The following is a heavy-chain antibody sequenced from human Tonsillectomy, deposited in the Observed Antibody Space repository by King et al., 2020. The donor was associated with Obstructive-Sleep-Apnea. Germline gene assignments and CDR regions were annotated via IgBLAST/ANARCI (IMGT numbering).Heavy chain of an antibody. V-gene: IGHV6-1*01. CDR2: TYYRSKWFN. CDR1: GDSVSNNTAV. CDR3: AGARSYYYT. Sequence: VQLQQSGPGLVKPSQTLSLTCAISGDSVSNNTAVWNWIRQSPSRGLEWLGRTYYRSKWFNEYGESVKSRITINPDTSKNQFSLQLNSVTPGDTAVYYCAGARSYYYTWGQGTLVTVSS. J-gene: IGHJ5*02. D-gene: IGHD3-22*01.